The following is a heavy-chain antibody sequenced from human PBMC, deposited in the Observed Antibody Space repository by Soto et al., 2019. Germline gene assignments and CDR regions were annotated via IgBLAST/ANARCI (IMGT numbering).Heavy chain of an antibody. J-gene: IGHJ6*02. D-gene: IGHD3-10*01. Sequence: GGSLRLSCAASGFTFSNYAMSWVRQAPGEGLEWVSGIRSDGGKTFYEDSVKGRFTISRDNSKNTLYLQMNSLRAEDTAVYYCAKLFPDVRGSEYYYGMDVWGQGTTVTVSS. CDR3: AKLFPDVRGSEYYYGMDV. V-gene: IGHV3-23*01. CDR1: GFTFSNYA. CDR2: IRSDGGKT.